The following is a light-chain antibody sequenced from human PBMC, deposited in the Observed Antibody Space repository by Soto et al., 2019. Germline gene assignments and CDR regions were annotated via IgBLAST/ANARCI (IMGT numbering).Light chain of an antibody. CDR3: QQYYKLPWT. V-gene: IGKV3-15*01. J-gene: IGKJ1*01. Sequence: EIVLTQSPGTLSLSPGERATLSCMASQSVSSNLAWYQQKPGQAPRLLIYDASTRATGIPARFSGSGSGTEFTLTISSLQSEDFAVYCCQQYYKLPWTFGQGTKVDI. CDR1: QSVSSN. CDR2: DAS.